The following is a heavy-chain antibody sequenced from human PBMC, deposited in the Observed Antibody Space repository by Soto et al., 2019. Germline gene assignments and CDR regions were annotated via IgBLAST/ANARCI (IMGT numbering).Heavy chain of an antibody. CDR3: VKGAWLDY. CDR2: IRGVAGST. CDR1: GFTFSTFD. Sequence: EVQLLESGGGLVQPGGSLRLSCAASGFTFSTFDMTWVRQAPGKGLEWVSLIRGVAGSTHYPDSVKGRLTISKDTSNNVLYLEMNSLRADETDVYFCVKGAWLDYWGQGNMVTVSS. J-gene: IGHJ4*02. V-gene: IGHV3-23*01.